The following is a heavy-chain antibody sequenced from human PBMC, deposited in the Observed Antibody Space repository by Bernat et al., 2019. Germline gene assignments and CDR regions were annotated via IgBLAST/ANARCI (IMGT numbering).Heavy chain of an antibody. V-gene: IGHV3-23*01. Sequence: EVQLLESGGGLVQPGGSLRLSCAASGFTFSNYAMSWVRQAPGKGLEWVTGISSSGGTTYQADSVKGRFTISRDNSKNTLYLQMNSLRAEDTALYYCAKFTLTNWAVDWGQGILVTVSS. D-gene: IGHD2-8*01. CDR2: ISSSGGTT. J-gene: IGHJ4*02. CDR1: GFTFSNYA. CDR3: AKFTLTNWAVD.